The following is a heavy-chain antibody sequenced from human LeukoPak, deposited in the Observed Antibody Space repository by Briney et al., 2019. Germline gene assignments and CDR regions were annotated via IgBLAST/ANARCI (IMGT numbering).Heavy chain of an antibody. Sequence: GGSLRLSCVAAGFAFPTYAMMWVRQAPGKGLEWVSAISGSGGSTYYADSVKGRFTISRDNSKNTLYLQMNSLRAEDTAVYYCAKDRDNILLWFGELVSRGPSLGFDYWGQGTLVTVSS. CDR2: ISGSGGST. V-gene: IGHV3-23*01. D-gene: IGHD3-10*01. CDR3: AKDRDNILLWFGELVSRGPSLGFDY. J-gene: IGHJ4*02. CDR1: GFAFPTYA.